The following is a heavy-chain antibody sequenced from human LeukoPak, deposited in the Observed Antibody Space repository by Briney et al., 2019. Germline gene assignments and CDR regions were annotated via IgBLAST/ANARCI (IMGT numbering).Heavy chain of an antibody. CDR3: ANSDDYGDSHHFDY. D-gene: IGHD4-17*01. V-gene: IGHV1-69*01. CDR2: IIPIFGTA. Sequence: SVKVSCKASGGTFSSYAISWVRQAPGQGLEWMGGIIPIFGTANYAQKFQGRVTITADESTSTAYMELSSLRSEDTAVYYCANSDDYGDSHHFDYWGQGTLVTVSS. J-gene: IGHJ4*02. CDR1: GGTFSSYA.